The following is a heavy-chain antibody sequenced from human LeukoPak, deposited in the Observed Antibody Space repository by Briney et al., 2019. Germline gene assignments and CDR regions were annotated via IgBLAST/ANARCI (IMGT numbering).Heavy chain of an antibody. J-gene: IGHJ4*02. V-gene: IGHV4-39*07. CDR2: FYYTGIT. CDR3: ARGPVVVVAASHYFDS. CDR1: GGSISGRSYY. Sequence: SETLSLTCSVSGGSISGRSYYWGWIRQPPGKGLEWIGSFYYTGITYFDPSLRGRVTVSVDTSRKRFSLKLTSMTAADTAVYYCARGPVVVVAASHYFDSWGQGTLVTVSS. D-gene: IGHD2-15*01.